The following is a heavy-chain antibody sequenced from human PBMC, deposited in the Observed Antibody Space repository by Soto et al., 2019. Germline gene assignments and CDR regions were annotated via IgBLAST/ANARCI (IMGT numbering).Heavy chain of an antibody. CDR1: GGSISSSSYY. Sequence: QLQLQESGPGLVKPSETLSLTCTVSGGSISSSSYYWGWIRQPPGKGLEWIGSIYYSGSTYYNPSLKSRVTISVDTSKNQFSLKLSSVTAADTAVYYCARQVVVVPAAMEGAFDIWGQGTMVTVSS. V-gene: IGHV4-39*01. D-gene: IGHD2-2*01. CDR2: IYYSGST. J-gene: IGHJ3*02. CDR3: ARQVVVVPAAMEGAFDI.